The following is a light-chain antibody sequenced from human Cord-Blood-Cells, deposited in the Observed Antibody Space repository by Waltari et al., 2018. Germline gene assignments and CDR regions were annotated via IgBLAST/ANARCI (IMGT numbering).Light chain of an antibody. V-gene: IGKV3-20*01. CDR1: QSVSSTN. CDR2: GAS. Sequence: EIVLTQSPGTLSLSPGERATLSCRASQSVSSTNLAWYQQKPGQAPRLLNDGASSRATGTADRCSGSGSGTDFTLTISRLEPEDFAVYYCQQNGSSPYTFGQGTKLEIK. J-gene: IGKJ2*01. CDR3: QQNGSSPYT.